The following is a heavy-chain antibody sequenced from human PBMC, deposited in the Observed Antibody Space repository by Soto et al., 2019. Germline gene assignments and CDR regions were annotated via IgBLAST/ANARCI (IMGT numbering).Heavy chain of an antibody. J-gene: IGHJ4*02. D-gene: IGHD2-15*01. V-gene: IGHV3-11*06. CDR2: ISSSSSYT. Sequence: AGGSLRLSCAASGFTFSDYYMSWIRQAPGKGLEWVSYISSSSSYTNYADSVKGRFTISRDNAKNSLYLQMNSLRAEDTAVYYCARDRRGIVSDYWGQGTLVTVSS. CDR3: ARDRRGIVSDY. CDR1: GFTFSDYY.